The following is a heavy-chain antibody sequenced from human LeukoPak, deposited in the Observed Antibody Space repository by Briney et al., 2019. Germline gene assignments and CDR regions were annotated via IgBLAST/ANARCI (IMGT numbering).Heavy chain of an antibody. CDR3: ARDYRPLTTVTTWALWFDP. CDR1: GYTFTGYY. V-gene: IGHV1-2*02. D-gene: IGHD4-17*01. Sequence: GASVKVSCKASGYTFTGYYMHWVRQAPGQGLEWMGWINPNSGGTNYAQKFQGRVTMTRDTSISTAYMELSRLRSDDTAVYYCARDYRPLTTVTTWALWFDPWGRGTLVTVSS. CDR2: INPNSGGT. J-gene: IGHJ5*02.